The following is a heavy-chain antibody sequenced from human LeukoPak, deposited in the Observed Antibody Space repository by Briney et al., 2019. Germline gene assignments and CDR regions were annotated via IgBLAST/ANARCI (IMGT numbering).Heavy chain of an antibody. Sequence: GGSLRLSCSASGFTFSSNALNWVRPAPGKGLEWVAVIWYDGSNKYYADSVKGRFTISRDNSKNTLYLQMNSLRAEDTAVYYCARDPGDSDSFDYWGQGTLVTVSS. D-gene: IGHD4-17*01. CDR3: ARDPGDSDSFDY. CDR1: GFTFSSNA. V-gene: IGHV3-33*08. J-gene: IGHJ4*02. CDR2: IWYDGSNK.